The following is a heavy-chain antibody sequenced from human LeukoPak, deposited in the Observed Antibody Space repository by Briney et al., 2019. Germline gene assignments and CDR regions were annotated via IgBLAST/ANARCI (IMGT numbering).Heavy chain of an antibody. CDR2: ISAYNGNT. CDR3: ARANMVRGVIITARLDY. D-gene: IGHD3-10*01. Sequence: ASVKVSCKASGYTFTSYDINWVRQAPGQGLEWMGWISAYNGNTNYAQKLQGRVTMTTDTSTSTAYMELRSLRSDDTAVYYCARANMVRGVIITARLDYWGQGTLVTVSS. CDR1: GYTFTSYD. V-gene: IGHV1-18*01. J-gene: IGHJ4*02.